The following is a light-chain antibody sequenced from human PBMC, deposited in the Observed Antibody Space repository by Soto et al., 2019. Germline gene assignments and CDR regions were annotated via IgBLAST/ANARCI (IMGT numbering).Light chain of an antibody. J-gene: IGKJ4*01. CDR2: GTS. CDR3: QQYASSPLT. V-gene: IGKV3-20*01. Sequence: EIALTQSPGTLSLSPGERATLSCRASQSVSSSYLAWYQQKPGQAPRLLISGTSSRATGIPDRFSGGGSGTDFTLTISRLEPEDFAVYFCQQYASSPLTFGGGTKVEIK. CDR1: QSVSSSY.